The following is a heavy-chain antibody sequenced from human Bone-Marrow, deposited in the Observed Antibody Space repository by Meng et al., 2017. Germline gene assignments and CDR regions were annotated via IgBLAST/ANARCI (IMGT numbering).Heavy chain of an antibody. V-gene: IGHV3-13*01. CDR1: GFTFSSYD. CDR2: IGTAGDT. Sequence: GGSLRLSCAASGFTFSSYDMHWVRQATGKGLEWVSAIGTAGDTYYPGSVKGRFTISRENAKNSLYLQMNSLRAGDTAVYYCAREHSSGDYDAFDIWGQGTMVTVSS. D-gene: IGHD3-22*01. CDR3: AREHSSGDYDAFDI. J-gene: IGHJ3*02.